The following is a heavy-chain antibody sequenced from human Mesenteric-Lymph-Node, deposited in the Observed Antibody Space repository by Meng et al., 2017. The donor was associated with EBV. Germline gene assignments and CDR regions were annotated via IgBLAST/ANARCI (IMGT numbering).Heavy chain of an antibody. CDR1: GGSFSGYF. J-gene: IGHJ4*02. CDR3: ARGPYSDWPLAAD. D-gene: IGHD3/OR15-3a*01. Sequence: QLHLQQWGAGLVKPSXTLSLTFAVYGGSFSGYFSTWIRQPPGKGLEWIGEISHTGGTNYNPSLKSRVTISLDTSKNQFSLNLNSVTAADTAVYYCARGPYSDWPLAADWGQGTLGTVSS. CDR2: ISHTGGT. V-gene: IGHV4-34*01.